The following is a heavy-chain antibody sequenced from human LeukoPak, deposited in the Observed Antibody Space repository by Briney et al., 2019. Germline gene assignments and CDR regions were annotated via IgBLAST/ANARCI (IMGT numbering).Heavy chain of an antibody. J-gene: IGHJ4*02. Sequence: GGSLGLSCVASGFTFSSYAMNWVRQAPGKGLEWVSAISSSDGSTYYADSVKGRSTISRDNSKNTVYLQMNSLRAEDTAVYYCARRWWQQLVVTLFDYWGQGTLVTVSS. CDR2: ISSSDGST. V-gene: IGHV3-23*01. CDR1: GFTFSSYA. D-gene: IGHD6-13*01. CDR3: ARRWWQQLVVTLFDY.